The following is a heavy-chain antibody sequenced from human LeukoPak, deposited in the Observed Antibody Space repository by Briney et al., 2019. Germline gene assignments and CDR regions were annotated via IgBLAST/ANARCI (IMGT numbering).Heavy chain of an antibody. CDR1: GFTFSDAW. D-gene: IGHD4-17*01. CDR2: IRTKTYGGTT. V-gene: IGHV3-15*01. CDR3: ITDPAGVTTVTSPNYYFDY. Sequence: GGSLRLSCAASGFTFSDAWMSWVRQAPGKGLEWVGRIRTKTYGGTTDYAAPVKGRLTVSRDDSRDTLYLQMNSLKTEDTAVYYCITDPAGVTTVTSPNYYFDYWGQGTLVTVSS. J-gene: IGHJ4*02.